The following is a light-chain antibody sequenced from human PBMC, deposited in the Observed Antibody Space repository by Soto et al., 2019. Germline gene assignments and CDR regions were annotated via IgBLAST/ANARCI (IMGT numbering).Light chain of an antibody. CDR3: QHYGTSGLT. Sequence: IVFRQSPGTLSLSPGEGATLSCRASQSISGRYLAWYQHKSGQAPRLFIYGASKRAAGIPDRFSGTGSDTDFTLTISRLEPDDFAVYYCQHYGTSGLTFGGGTKVEIK. CDR2: GAS. CDR1: QSISGRY. J-gene: IGKJ4*01. V-gene: IGKV3-20*01.